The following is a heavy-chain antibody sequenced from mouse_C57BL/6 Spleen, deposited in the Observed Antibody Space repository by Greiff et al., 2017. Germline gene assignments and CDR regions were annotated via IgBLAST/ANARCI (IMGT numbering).Heavy chain of an antibody. CDR1: GYTFTEYT. D-gene: IGHD2-2*01. V-gene: IGHV1-62-2*01. CDR2: FYPGSGSI. CDR3: ARHEDRYGYDGAWFAY. Sequence: VQLQQSGAELVKPGASVKLSCKASGYTFTEYTIHWVKQRSGQGLEWIGWFYPGSGSIKYNEKFKDKATLTADKSSSTVYMELSRLTSEDSAVFFCARHEDRYGYDGAWFAYWGQGTLVTVSA. J-gene: IGHJ3*01.